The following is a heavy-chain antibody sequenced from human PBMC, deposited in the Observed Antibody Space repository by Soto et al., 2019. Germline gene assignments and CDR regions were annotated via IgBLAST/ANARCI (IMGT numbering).Heavy chain of an antibody. J-gene: IGHJ6*03. V-gene: IGHV1-3*01. D-gene: IGHD6-13*01. CDR3: ARDLCGSAAGGTRHYMDV. CDR2: INAGNGYT. Sequence: QVQLVQSGAEVKKPGASVKVSCKASGYTFTSYAMHWVRQAPGQRLEWMGWINAGNGYTKYSQKFQGRVTITRDTSASTAYMELSSLRSEDTAVYYCARDLCGSAAGGTRHYMDVWAKWTTVTVSS. CDR1: GYTFTSYA.